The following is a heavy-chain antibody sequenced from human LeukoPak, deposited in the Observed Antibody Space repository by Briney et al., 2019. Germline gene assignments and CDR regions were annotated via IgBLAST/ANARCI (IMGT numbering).Heavy chain of an antibody. CDR2: ISSSGTTI. CDR3: ARDPRGAVVPGAMGV. V-gene: IGHV3-48*04. CDR1: GFTFSSYG. Sequence: GGSLRLSCAASGFTFSSYGMHWIRQAPGKGLEWVSYISSSGTTIYYADSVKGRFTISRDNGQSSLYLQMNSLRAEDTAVYYCARDPRGAVVPGAMGVWGKGTTVTVSS. J-gene: IGHJ6*04. D-gene: IGHD2-2*01.